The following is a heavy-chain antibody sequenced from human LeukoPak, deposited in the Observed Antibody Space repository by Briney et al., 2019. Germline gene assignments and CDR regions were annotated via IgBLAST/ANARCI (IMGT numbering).Heavy chain of an antibody. CDR3: ARDRGTWGTFDY. J-gene: IGHJ4*02. CDR2: IYYSGST. CDR1: GGSVSSGSYY. Sequence: SETLSLTCTVSGGSVSSGSYYWSWIRQPPGKGLEWIGYIYYSGSTNYNPSLKSRVTISVDTSKNQFSLKLSSEAAADTAVYYCARDRGTWGTFDYWGQGTLVTVSS. D-gene: IGHD1/OR15-1a*01. V-gene: IGHV4-61*01.